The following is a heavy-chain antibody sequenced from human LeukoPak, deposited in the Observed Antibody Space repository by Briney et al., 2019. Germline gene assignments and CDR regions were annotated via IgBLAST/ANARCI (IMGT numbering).Heavy chain of an antibody. V-gene: IGHV3-21*01. CDR1: GFTFSSYP. CDR2: ISSTSLYL. CDR3: ARGVRKVLKFIDF. Sequence: GGSLRLSCEASGFTFSSYPMVWIRQAPGKGLEWVASISSTSLYLYYADSVQGRFIISRDNANSSVYLQMHSLRADDTAVYFCARGVRKVLKFIDFWGPGTMVTVSS. D-gene: IGHD3-10*01. J-gene: IGHJ4*02.